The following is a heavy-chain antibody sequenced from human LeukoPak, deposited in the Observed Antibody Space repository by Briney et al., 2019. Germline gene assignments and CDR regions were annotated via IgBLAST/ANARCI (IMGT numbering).Heavy chain of an antibody. CDR3: ARSVAGTFDY. J-gene: IGHJ4*02. CDR2: VYYSGST. V-gene: IGHV4-61*01. D-gene: IGHD6-19*01. Sequence: SETLSLTCTVSGGSVRSDSYYWSWIRQPPGKGLEWIGYVYYSGSTNYNPSLKSRVTISVDTSKNQFSLKLRSVTAADTAVYYCARSVAGTFDYWGQGTLVTVSS. CDR1: GGSVRSDSYY.